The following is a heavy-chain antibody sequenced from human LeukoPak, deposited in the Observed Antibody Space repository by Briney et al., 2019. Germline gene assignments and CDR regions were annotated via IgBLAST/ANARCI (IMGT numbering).Heavy chain of an antibody. CDR1: GYTFTNYG. CDR3: ARVPLHDASGRYYPH. V-gene: IGHV1-3*04. D-gene: IGHD3-22*01. J-gene: IGHJ1*01. CDR2: INTCNGNT. Sequence: GASVKVSCKTSGYTFTNYGMHWVREAPRRSLEWMGWINTCNGNTKSSQKFQDRVTLTRDTSASTAYMELNSLSSEDTAVYYCARVPLHDASGRYYPHWGQGTLVTVSS.